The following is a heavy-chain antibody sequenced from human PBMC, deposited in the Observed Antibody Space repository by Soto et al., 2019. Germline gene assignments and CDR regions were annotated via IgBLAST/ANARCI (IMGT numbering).Heavy chain of an antibody. D-gene: IGHD4-4*01. V-gene: IGHV4-59*01. CDR1: GDSISSFY. CDR2: IYSSGTT. Sequence: QMQLQESGPGLVKPSETLSLTCTVSGDSISSFYWSWIRQPPGKGLEWMGYIYSSGTTNYNPSRESRVTISIDTSKNLFSLKPSSVTAADPAVYFCARADTNSRYLDLWGRGTLVTVFS. J-gene: IGHJ2*01. CDR3: ARADTNSRYLDL.